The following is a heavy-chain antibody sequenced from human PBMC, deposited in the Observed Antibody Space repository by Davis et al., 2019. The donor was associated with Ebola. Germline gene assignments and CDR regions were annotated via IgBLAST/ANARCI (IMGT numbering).Heavy chain of an antibody. CDR2: FYYSGTT. D-gene: IGHD3-22*01. J-gene: IGHJ4*02. CDR3: ASLRQTYDSSGHSQPFDY. CDR1: GGSITSSDYY. V-gene: IGHV4-39*01. Sequence: SETLSLTCTVSGGSITSSDYYWGWIRQSPGKGLEWIGTFYYSGTTFYNPSLKSRITVSVDPSKNQFSLKLNSATAADTAVYYCASLRQTYDSSGHSQPFDYWGQGSLVTVSS.